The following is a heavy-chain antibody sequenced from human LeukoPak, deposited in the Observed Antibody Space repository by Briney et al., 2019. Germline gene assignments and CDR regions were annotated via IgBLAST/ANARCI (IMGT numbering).Heavy chain of an antibody. CDR3: ATGVMDV. CDR2: ISSSGGTG. J-gene: IGHJ6*02. CDR1: GFTFSDYY. V-gene: IGHV3-11*01. D-gene: IGHD6-13*01. Sequence: GGSLRLSYAVSGFTFSDYYMNWIRQAPGKGLEWVSYISSSGGTGYYADSVKGRFTISRDNAKNSLYLQMNSLRAEDTAVYYCATGVMDVWGQGTTVTVSS.